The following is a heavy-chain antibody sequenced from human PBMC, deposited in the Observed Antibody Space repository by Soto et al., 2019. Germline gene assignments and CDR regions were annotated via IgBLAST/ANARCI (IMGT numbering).Heavy chain of an antibody. D-gene: IGHD1-1*01. CDR2: INPNSGGT. CDR1: GYTFTGYY. V-gene: IGHV1-2*02. CDR3: ARATGTSDWFDP. J-gene: IGHJ5*02. Sequence: ASVKVSCKASGYTFTGYYMHWVRQAPGQGLEWMGWINPNSGGTNYAQKFRGRVTMTRDTSISTAYMELSRLRSDDTAVYYCARATGTSDWFDPWGQGTLVTVSS.